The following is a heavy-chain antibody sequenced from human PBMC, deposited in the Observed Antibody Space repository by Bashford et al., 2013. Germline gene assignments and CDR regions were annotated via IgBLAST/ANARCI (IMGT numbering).Heavy chain of an antibody. CDR3: ARRGGEITIGIYYYRHGR. V-gene: IGHV1-46*03. D-gene: IGHD1-1*01. CDR1: GYTFTSYY. Sequence: ASVKGLPARASGYTFTSYYMHWVRQAPGQGLEWMGIINPSGGSTSYAQKFQGRVTMTRDTSTSTVYMELSSLRSEDTAVYYCARRGGEITIGIYYYRHGRLGGQGTTVTVSS. J-gene: IGHJ6*01. CDR2: INPSGGST.